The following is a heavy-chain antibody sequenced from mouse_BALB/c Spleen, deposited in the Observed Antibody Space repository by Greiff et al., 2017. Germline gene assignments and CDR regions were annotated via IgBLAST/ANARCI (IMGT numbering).Heavy chain of an antibody. CDR1: GFTFSSYA. J-gene: IGHJ4*01. CDR2: ISSGGST. V-gene: IGHV5-6-5*01. CDR3: ARGGARNAMDY. Sequence: DVMLVESGGGLVKPGGSLKLSCAASGFTFSSYAMSWVRQTPEKRLEWVASISSGGSTYYPDSVKGRFTISRDNARNILYLQMSSLRSEDTAMYYCARGGARNAMDYWGQGTSVTVSS.